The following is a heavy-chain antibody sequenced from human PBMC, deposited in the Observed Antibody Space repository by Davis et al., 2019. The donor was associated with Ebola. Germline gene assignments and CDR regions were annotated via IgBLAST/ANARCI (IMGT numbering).Heavy chain of an antibody. D-gene: IGHD6-13*01. CDR1: GYSISSGYY. V-gene: IGHV4-38-2*02. CDR2: IYHSGST. J-gene: IGHJ5*02. Sequence: PSETLSLTCTVSGYSISSGYYWGWIRQPPGKGLEWIGSIYHSGSTYYNPSLKSRVTISVDTSKNHYSLKVNSVTAADTGVYYCARRLADSNSWYWFDPWGQGILVTVSS. CDR3: ARRLADSNSWYWFDP.